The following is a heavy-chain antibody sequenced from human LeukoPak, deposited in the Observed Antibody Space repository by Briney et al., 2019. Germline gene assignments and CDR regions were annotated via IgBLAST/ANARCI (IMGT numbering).Heavy chain of an antibody. D-gene: IGHD4-17*01. Sequence: GGSLRLSCAASGFTFSSYEMNWVRQAPGKGLEWVSYISSSGSTIYYADSVKGRFTISRDNAKNSLYLQMNSLRAEDTAVYYCARGSFGDLQHRQDYWGQGTLVTVSS. CDR2: ISSSGSTI. CDR1: GFTFSSYE. V-gene: IGHV3-48*03. CDR3: ARGSFGDLQHRQDY. J-gene: IGHJ4*02.